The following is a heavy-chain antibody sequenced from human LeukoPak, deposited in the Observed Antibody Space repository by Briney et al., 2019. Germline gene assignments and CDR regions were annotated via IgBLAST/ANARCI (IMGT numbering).Heavy chain of an antibody. CDR1: GGSFSGYY. V-gene: IGHV4-34*01. Sequence: PSETLSLTCAAYGGSFSGYYWSWIRQPPGKGLEWIGEINHSGSTNYNPSLKSRVTVSVDTSKNQFSLKLSSVTAADTAVYYCAREKGFICSGGSCYSGVINWFDPWGQGTLVTVSS. CDR3: AREKGFICSGGSCYSGVINWFDP. CDR2: INHSGST. D-gene: IGHD2-15*01. J-gene: IGHJ5*02.